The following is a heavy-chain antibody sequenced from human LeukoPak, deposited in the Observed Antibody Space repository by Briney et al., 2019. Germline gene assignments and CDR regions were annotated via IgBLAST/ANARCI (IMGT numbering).Heavy chain of an antibody. Sequence: SETLSLTCAVYGGSFSGYYWSWIRQPPGKGLEWIGEINQSGSTNYNPSLKSRVTISVDTSKNQFSLKLSSVTAADTAVYYCARVDDIVGATSPYDYWGQGTLVTVSS. J-gene: IGHJ4*02. CDR2: INQSGST. CDR1: GGSFSGYY. CDR3: ARVDDIVGATSPYDY. D-gene: IGHD1-26*01. V-gene: IGHV4-34*01.